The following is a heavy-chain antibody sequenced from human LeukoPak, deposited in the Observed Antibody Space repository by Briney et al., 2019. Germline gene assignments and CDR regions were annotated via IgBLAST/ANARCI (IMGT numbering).Heavy chain of an antibody. CDR2: MSSSGSTI. CDR1: GFTFSDYY. CDR3: ARESRQWLVLGGVDY. D-gene: IGHD6-19*01. J-gene: IGHJ4*02. V-gene: IGHV3-11*04. Sequence: GGSLRLSCAASGFTFSDYYMSWIRQAPGKGLEWVSYMSSSGSTIYYADSVKGRFTISRDNVKNSLYLQMNSLRAEDTAVYYCARESRQWLVLGGVDYWGQGTLVTVSS.